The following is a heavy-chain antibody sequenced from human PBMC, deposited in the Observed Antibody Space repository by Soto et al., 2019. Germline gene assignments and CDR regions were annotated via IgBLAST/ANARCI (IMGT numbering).Heavy chain of an antibody. J-gene: IGHJ4*02. V-gene: IGHV3-21*01. D-gene: IGHD3-3*01. Sequence: EMQLVESGGGLAKPGGSLRLSCAASGFIFNTYSMDWVRQAPGKGLEWVASISPSGSYMYYGDSLKGRFTVSRDNAKNSLYLQMDSLRADDTAIYYCARFGLVTFDCWGQGTLVTVSS. CDR2: ISPSGSYM. CDR3: ARFGLVTFDC. CDR1: GFIFNTYS.